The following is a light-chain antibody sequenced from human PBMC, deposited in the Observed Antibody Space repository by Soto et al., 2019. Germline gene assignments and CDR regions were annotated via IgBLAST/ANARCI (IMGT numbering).Light chain of an antibody. V-gene: IGKV1-33*01. CDR2: DAS. J-gene: IGKJ4*01. CDR1: QDISNY. CDR3: QQYEDSALT. Sequence: DIQMTQFPSSLSASVGDRVTITCQASQDISNYLNWYQQKPGKAPKLLIYDASNLETGVPSRFGGSGSGTDFTFTISSLQPEDIAAYYCQQYEDSALTFGGGTKVEIK.